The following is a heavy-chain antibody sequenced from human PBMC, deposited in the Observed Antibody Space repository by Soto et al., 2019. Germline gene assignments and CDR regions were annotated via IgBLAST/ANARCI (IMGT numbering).Heavy chain of an antibody. CDR1: GGSIITGDYY. CDR3: ARGKDTAMAYFDY. D-gene: IGHD5-18*01. Sequence: SETLSLTCTVSGGSIITGDYYWSWIRQPPGKGLEWIGYIYYSGSTYYNPSLKSRVTISVDTSKNQFSLKLSSLTAADTAVYYCARGKDTAMAYFDYWGQGTLVTVS. J-gene: IGHJ4*02. V-gene: IGHV4-30-4*01. CDR2: IYYSGST.